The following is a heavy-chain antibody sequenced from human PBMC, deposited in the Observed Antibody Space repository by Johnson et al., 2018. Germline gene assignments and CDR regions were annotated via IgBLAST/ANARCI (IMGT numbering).Heavy chain of an antibody. J-gene: IGHJ6*02. CDR2: MNPNSGNT. V-gene: IGHV1-8*01. D-gene: IGHD2-2*02. CDR1: GYTFTSYD. CDR3: ARYRSLTCSSTSCYTATGYYYGMDV. Sequence: QVQLVQSGAEVKKPGASVKVSCKASGYTFTSYDINWVRQATGQGLEWMGWMNPNSGNTGYAQKFQGRVTMTRNPSISTAYMELSSLRSEETAGHYCARYRSLTCSSTSCYTATGYYYGMDVWGQGTTVTVSS.